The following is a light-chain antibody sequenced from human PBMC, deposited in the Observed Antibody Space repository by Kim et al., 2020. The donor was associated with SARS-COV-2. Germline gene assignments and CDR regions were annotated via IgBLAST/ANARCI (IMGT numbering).Light chain of an antibody. CDR3: QQYDVYPRT. J-gene: IGKJ1*01. Sequence: SSVGDRVTITCRASQGISGYLAWYQQSPGKAPKLLIYAASTLQSGVPSRFSGSGSGTEFTLTISSLQPEDFANYSCQQYDVYPRTFGQGTKVDIK. CDR1: QGISGY. V-gene: IGKV1-9*01. CDR2: AAS.